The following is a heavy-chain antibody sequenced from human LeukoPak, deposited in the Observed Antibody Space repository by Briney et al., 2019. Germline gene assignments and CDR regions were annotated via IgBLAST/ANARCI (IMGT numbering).Heavy chain of an antibody. J-gene: IGHJ5*02. D-gene: IGHD5-12*01. CDR3: ARDHRGYDWFDP. V-gene: IGHV4-38-2*02. Sequence: TSETLSLTCTVSGYSISTGYYWDWIRQPPGKGLEWIGSIYYSGSTYYNPSLKSRVTISVDTSKNQFSLKLSSVTAADTAVYYCARDHRGYDWFDPWGQGTLVTVSS. CDR1: GYSISTGYY. CDR2: IYYSGST.